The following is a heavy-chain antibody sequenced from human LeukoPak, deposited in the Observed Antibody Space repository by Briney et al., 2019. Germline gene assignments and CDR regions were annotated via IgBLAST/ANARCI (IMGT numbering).Heavy chain of an antibody. Sequence: PGGSLRLSCAASGFTFSSYSMNWVRQAPGKGLEWVSLISASGGDTYYADSVKGRFTISRDNSKNTLSLQMNSLRAEDTALYYCTKTHGLRDAFHIWGQGTMVTVSS. V-gene: IGHV3-23*01. J-gene: IGHJ3*02. CDR3: TKTHGLRDAFHI. CDR2: ISASGGDT. CDR1: GFTFSSYS.